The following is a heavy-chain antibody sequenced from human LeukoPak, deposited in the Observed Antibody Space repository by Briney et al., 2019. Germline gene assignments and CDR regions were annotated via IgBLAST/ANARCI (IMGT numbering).Heavy chain of an antibody. J-gene: IGHJ1*01. V-gene: IGHV3-74*01. CDR2: INTDGSST. Sequence: SGGSLRLSCAASGFTFSSYDMHWVRQAPGKGLVWVSGINTDGSSTNYADSVKGRFTISRDNAKNTLYLQMNSLRVEDMAVYYCYGGNAEQWGQGTLVTVSS. CDR1: GFTFSSYD. D-gene: IGHD4-23*01. CDR3: YGGNAEQ.